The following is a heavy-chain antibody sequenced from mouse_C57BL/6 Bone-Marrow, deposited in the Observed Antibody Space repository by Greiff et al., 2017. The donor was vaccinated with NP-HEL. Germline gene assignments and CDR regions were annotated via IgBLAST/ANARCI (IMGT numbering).Heavy chain of an antibody. CDR1: GFSLTSYG. J-gene: IGHJ4*01. V-gene: IGHV2-6*03. D-gene: IGHD2-4*01. Sequence: QVQLQQSGPGLVAPSQSLSITCTVSGFSLTSYGVHWVRQPPGTGLEWLVVIWSDGSTTYNSALKSRLSISKDNSKSQVFLKMNSLQTDDTAMYYCAREVYDYDGYYAMDYWGQGTSVTVSS. CDR3: AREVYDYDGYYAMDY. CDR2: IWSDGST.